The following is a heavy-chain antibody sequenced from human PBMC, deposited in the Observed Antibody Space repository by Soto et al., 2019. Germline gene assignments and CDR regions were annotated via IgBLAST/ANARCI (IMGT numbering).Heavy chain of an antibody. V-gene: IGHV1-69*13. J-gene: IGHJ4*02. CDR1: GGTFSSYA. Sequence: SVKVSCKASGGTFSSYAISWVRQAPGQGLEWMGGIIPIFGTANYAQKFQGRVTITADESTSTAYMELSSLRSEDTAVYYCARDSYYYGSGSSYYFDYWGQGTLVTVSS. D-gene: IGHD3-10*01. CDR3: ARDSYYYGSGSSYYFDY. CDR2: IIPIFGTA.